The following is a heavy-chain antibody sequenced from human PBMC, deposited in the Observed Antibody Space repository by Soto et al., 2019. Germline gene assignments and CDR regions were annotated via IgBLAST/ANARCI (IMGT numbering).Heavy chain of an antibody. CDR3: AGDISPMVRGVVGLDYYYYYMDV. V-gene: IGHV1-18*01. CDR2: ISAYNGNT. J-gene: IGHJ6*03. D-gene: IGHD3-10*01. CDR1: GYTFTSYG. Sequence: GASVKVSCKASGYTFTSYGISWVRQAPGQGLEWMGWISAYNGNTNYAQKLQGRVTMTTDTSTSTAYMELRSLRSDDTAVYYCAGDISPMVRGVVGLDYYYYYMDVWGKGPTVTVSS.